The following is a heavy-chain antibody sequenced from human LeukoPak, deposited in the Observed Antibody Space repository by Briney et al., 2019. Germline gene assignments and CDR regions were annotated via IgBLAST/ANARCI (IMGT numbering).Heavy chain of an antibody. V-gene: IGHV1-2*02. Sequence: ASVKVSCKASGYTFTGYYMHWVRQAPGQGLEWRGWINPNSGGTNYAQKFQGRVTMTRDTSISTAYMELSRLRSDDTAVYYCARGSSMVRGVIFLPFDYWGQGTLVTVSS. CDR2: INPNSGGT. CDR1: GYTFTGYY. CDR3: ARGSSMVRGVIFLPFDY. D-gene: IGHD3-10*01. J-gene: IGHJ4*02.